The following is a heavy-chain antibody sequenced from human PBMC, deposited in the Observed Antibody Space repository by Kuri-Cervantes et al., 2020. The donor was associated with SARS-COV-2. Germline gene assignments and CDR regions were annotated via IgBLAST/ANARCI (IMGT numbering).Heavy chain of an antibody. CDR2: ISGSGGST. CDR3: ARERENYYGSGNQPSGFDP. J-gene: IGHJ5*02. Sequence: GGSLRLSCAASGFTFDDYAMHWVRQAPGKGLEWVSAISGSGGSTYYADSVKGRFTISRDNSKNTLYLQMNSLRAEDTAVYYCARERENYYGSGNQPSGFDPWGQGTLVTVSS. V-gene: IGHV3-23*01. CDR1: GFTFDDYA. D-gene: IGHD3-10*01.